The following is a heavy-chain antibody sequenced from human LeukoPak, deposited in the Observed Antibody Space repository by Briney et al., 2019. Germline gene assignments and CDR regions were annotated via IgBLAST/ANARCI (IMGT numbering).Heavy chain of an antibody. CDR3: ARVGVWFGELSY. D-gene: IGHD3-10*01. CDR2: MNPNSGNT. V-gene: IGHV1-8*01. CDR1: GYTFTSYD. Sequence: ASVKVSCKASGYTFTSYDINWVRQATGQGLEWMGWMNPNSGNTGYAQKFQGRVTMTRNTSISTAYMEPSSLRSEDTAVYYCARVGVWFGELSYWGQGTLVTVSS. J-gene: IGHJ4*02.